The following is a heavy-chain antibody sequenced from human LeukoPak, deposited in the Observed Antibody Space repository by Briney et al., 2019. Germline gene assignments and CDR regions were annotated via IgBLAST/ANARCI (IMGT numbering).Heavy chain of an antibody. V-gene: IGHV3-15*01. Sequence: EGSLRLSCAASGFTFSSYSMNWVRQAPGKGLEWVGRIKSKTDGGTAEHAAPVKGRFTISRDDSQNTLYMQMNSLRPEDTAVYYCTTAPDSMDCWGQGTLVTVSS. CDR2: IKSKTDGGTA. J-gene: IGHJ4*02. D-gene: IGHD3-3*01. CDR1: GFTFSSYS. CDR3: TTAPDSMDC.